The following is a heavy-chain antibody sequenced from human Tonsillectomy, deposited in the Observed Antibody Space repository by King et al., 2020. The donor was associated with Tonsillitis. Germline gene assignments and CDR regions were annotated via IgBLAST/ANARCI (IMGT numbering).Heavy chain of an antibody. CDR1: GFTFSSYT. J-gene: IGHJ6*03. Sequence: VQLVESGGGLVKPGGSLRLSCAASGFTFSSYTMNWVRQAPGKGLEWVSSISSSSSYIYYADSVKGRFTISRDNAKNSLHLQMNSLRAEDTAVYYCARDSRGRFLEWSYDYMDVWGKGTTVTVSS. CDR2: ISSSSSYI. V-gene: IGHV3-21*01. D-gene: IGHD3-3*01. CDR3: ARDSRGRFLEWSYDYMDV.